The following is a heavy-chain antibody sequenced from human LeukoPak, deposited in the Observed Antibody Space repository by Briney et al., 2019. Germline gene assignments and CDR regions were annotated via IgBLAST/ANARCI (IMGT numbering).Heavy chain of an antibody. Sequence: PGGSLRLSSAASGFTFSSYAMSWVRQAPGKGLEWVSAISGSGGSTYYPDSVEGRFTISRDNSKNTLYLQMNSLRAEDTAIYYCAKDHPRQGVTAHTPFDYWGQGTLVTVSS. J-gene: IGHJ4*02. V-gene: IGHV3-23*01. CDR3: AKDHPRQGVTAHTPFDY. CDR2: ISGSGGST. D-gene: IGHD2-15*01. CDR1: GFTFSSYA.